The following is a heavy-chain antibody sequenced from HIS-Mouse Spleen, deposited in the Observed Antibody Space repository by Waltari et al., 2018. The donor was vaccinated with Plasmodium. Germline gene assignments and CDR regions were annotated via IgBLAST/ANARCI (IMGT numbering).Heavy chain of an antibody. D-gene: IGHD5-18*01. J-gene: IGHJ4*02. CDR1: GGSISSYY. V-gene: IGHV4-59*08. CDR2: IYYSGST. Sequence: QVQLQESGPGLVKPSETLSLTCTVSGGSISSYYWSWIRQPPGKGLEWIGYIYYSGSTNYNPSLKSRVTISADTSKTQSSLKRSSVTAAYTAVYYCARLRYSYGYFDYWGQGTLVTVSS. CDR3: ARLRYSYGYFDY.